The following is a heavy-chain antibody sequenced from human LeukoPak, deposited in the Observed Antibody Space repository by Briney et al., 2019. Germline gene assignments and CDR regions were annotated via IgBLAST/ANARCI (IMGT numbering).Heavy chain of an antibody. CDR1: GFTVSSNY. CDR3: AGGGNYGDYGWFDP. V-gene: IGHV3-53*04. CDR2: IYSGGST. J-gene: IGHJ5*02. Sequence: GGSLRLSCAASGFTVSSNYMGWVRQAPGKGLEWVSVIYSGGSTYYADSVKGRFTISRHNSKNTLYLQMNSLRAEDTAVYYCAGGGNYGDYGWFDPWGQGTLVTVSS. D-gene: IGHD4-17*01.